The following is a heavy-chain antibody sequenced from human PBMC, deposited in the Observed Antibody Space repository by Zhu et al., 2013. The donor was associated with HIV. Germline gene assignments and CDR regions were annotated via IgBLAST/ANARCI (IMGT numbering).Heavy chain of an antibody. J-gene: IGHJ4*02. D-gene: IGHD1-7*01. CDR1: GHPLSELS. V-gene: IGHV1-24*01. CDR3: ATDLTWNSDY. CDR2: FDPEDGET. Sequence: QGQLAQSGAELKKPGASVKVSCKVSGHPLSELSMHWVRQAPGKGLEWMGGFDPEDGETIYAQKFQGRVTMTEDTSTDTAYMELSSLRSEDTAVYYCATDLTWNSDYWGQGTLVTVSS.